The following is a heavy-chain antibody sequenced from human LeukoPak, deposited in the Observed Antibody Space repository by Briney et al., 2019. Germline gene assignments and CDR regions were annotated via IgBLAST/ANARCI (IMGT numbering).Heavy chain of an antibody. Sequence: SETLSLTCSVSGGSISRHFWSWIRQPPGSGLEWIAFIHYNGRTKYNPSLQSRVTISRDTSDNNFSLKLTSVTAADTAVYYCARLLDNDSSGDPDTFDIWGQGTVVTVSS. CDR1: GGSISRHF. CDR2: IHYNGRT. J-gene: IGHJ3*02. CDR3: ARLLDNDSSGDPDTFDI. D-gene: IGHD3-22*01. V-gene: IGHV4-59*11.